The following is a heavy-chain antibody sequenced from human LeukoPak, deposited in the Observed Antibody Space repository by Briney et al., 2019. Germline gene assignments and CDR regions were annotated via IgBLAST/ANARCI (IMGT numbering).Heavy chain of an antibody. Sequence: ASVKASCKASGYTFTIYGVSWVRQVPGQGLEWMGWISGYSGKTNYEQKFQGRVTMTTDTSKNTAHMELRSLRSDDTAVYYCARDPGYTGYDSFDYWGQGTLVTVSS. D-gene: IGHD5-12*01. CDR2: ISGYSGKT. V-gene: IGHV1-18*04. CDR1: GYTFTIYG. J-gene: IGHJ4*02. CDR3: ARDPGYTGYDSFDY.